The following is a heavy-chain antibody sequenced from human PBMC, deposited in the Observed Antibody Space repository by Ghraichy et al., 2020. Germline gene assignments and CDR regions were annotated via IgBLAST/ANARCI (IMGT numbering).Heavy chain of an antibody. Sequence: GSLRLSCAASGFTFSSYWMSWVRQAPGKGLEWVANIKQDGSEKYYVASVKGRFTISRDNGENSLYLQMNSLRAEDTAVYWCATRDGSFGYWGQGTLVTVSS. D-gene: IGHD3-10*01. CDR1: GFTFSSYW. V-gene: IGHV3-7*01. J-gene: IGHJ4*02. CDR3: ATRDGSFGY. CDR2: IKQDGSEK.